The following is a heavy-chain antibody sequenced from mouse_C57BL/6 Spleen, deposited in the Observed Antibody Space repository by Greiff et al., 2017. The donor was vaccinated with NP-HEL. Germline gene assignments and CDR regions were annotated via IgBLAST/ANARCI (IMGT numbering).Heavy chain of an antibody. Sequence: QVQLKQSGAELVKPGASVKISCKASGYAFSSYWMNWVKQRPGQGLEWIGQIYPGDGDTNYNGKFKGKATLTADKSSSTAYMQLSSLTSEDSAVYFCARVGYDDVYYFDYWGQGTTLTVSS. V-gene: IGHV1-80*01. D-gene: IGHD2-2*01. CDR3: ARVGYDDVYYFDY. CDR1: GYAFSSYW. J-gene: IGHJ2*01. CDR2: IYPGDGDT.